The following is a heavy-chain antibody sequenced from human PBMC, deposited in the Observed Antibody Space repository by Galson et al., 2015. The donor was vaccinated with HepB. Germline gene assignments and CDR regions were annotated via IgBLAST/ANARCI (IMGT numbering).Heavy chain of an antibody. D-gene: IGHD3-22*01. J-gene: IGHJ4*02. Sequence: PLRLSCAASGFTFSNYPMNWVRQAPGKGLEWVSYISSSSSTIYYADSVKGRFTISRDNAKNSLYLQMNSLRAEDTAVYYCAREPNYDISSYYFDYWGQGTLVTVSS. CDR1: GFTFSNYP. CDR2: ISSSSSTI. V-gene: IGHV3-48*01. CDR3: AREPNYDISSYYFDY.